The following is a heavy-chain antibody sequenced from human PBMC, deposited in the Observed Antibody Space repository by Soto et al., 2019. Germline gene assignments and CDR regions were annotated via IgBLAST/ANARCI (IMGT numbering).Heavy chain of an antibody. CDR3: ARLGSGSNIHY. J-gene: IGHJ4*02. V-gene: IGHV3-23*01. CDR1: GFTFSSYA. Sequence: EVQLLESGGGLVQPGGSLRLSCAASGFTFSSYAMRGVRQAPGTGLEWVAAISGSGGSTYYADSVKGRFTTSRDNSKNALYLQMNSLRAEDTAVYYCARLGSGSNIHYWGQGTHVTVSS. D-gene: IGHD1-26*01. CDR2: ISGSGGST.